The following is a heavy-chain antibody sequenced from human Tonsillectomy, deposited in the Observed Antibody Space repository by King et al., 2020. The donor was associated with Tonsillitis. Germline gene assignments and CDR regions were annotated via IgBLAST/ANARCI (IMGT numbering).Heavy chain of an antibody. Sequence: TLKESGPVLVKPTETLTLTCTVSGFSLSNARMGVNWIRQPPGKALEWLAHIFSNDEKSYSTSLKSRLTISKDTSKSQVVLTMTNTDPVDTATYYCARISGYSSKIDYWGQGTLVTVSS. D-gene: IGHD6-13*01. CDR2: IFSNDEK. J-gene: IGHJ4*02. CDR1: GFSLSNARMG. V-gene: IGHV2-26*01. CDR3: ARISGYSSKIDY.